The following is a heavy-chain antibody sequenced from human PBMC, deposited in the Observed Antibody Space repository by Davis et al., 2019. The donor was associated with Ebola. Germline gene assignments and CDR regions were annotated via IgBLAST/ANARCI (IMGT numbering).Heavy chain of an antibody. D-gene: IGHD6-19*01. Sequence: ASVKVSCKASGYTFTSYYMHWVRQAPGQGLEWMGIINPSGGSTSYAQKFQGRVTMTRDTSTSTVYMELSSLRSEDTAVYYCAATKGDPIAVAGFDYWGQGTLVTVSS. J-gene: IGHJ4*02. CDR1: GYTFTSYY. V-gene: IGHV1-46*01. CDR2: INPSGGST. CDR3: AATKGDPIAVAGFDY.